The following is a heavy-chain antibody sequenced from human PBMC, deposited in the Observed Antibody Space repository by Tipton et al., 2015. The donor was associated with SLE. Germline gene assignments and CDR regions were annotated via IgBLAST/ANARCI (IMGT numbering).Heavy chain of an antibody. J-gene: IGHJ3*02. CDR2: IKQDGSEK. V-gene: IGHV3-7*03. CDR3: AIAYENDAFDI. D-gene: IGHD5-12*01. Sequence: SLRLSCAASGFTFSSYCMSWVRQAPGKGLEWVADIKQDGSEKYYVDSVKGRFTISRDNAKNSLYLQMNSLRTEDTALYYCAIAYENDAFDIWGQGTMVTVSS. CDR1: GFTFSSYC.